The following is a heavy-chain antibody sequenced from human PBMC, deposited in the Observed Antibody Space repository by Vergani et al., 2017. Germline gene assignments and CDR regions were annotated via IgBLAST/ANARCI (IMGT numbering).Heavy chain of an antibody. V-gene: IGHV4-39*07. CDR2: IYYSGST. Sequence: QLQLQESGPGLVKPSETLSLTCTVSGGSISSSSYYWGWIRQPPGKGLEWIGSIYYSGSTYYNPSLKSRVTISVDTSKNQFSLKLSSVTAADTAVYYCAREGRYSSSSSYYGMDVWGQGTTVTVSS. CDR1: GGSISSSSYY. J-gene: IGHJ6*02. D-gene: IGHD6-6*01. CDR3: AREGRYSSSSSYYGMDV.